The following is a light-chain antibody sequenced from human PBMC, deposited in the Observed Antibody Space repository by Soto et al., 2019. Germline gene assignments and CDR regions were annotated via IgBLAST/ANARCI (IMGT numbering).Light chain of an antibody. CDR2: GAS. V-gene: IGKV3-20*01. CDR1: QSVSSSY. Sequence: EIVLTQSPGTLSLSPGERATLSCRASQSVSSSYLAWYQQKPGQAPRLLIYGASSRATGIPDRFSGSGSGTDFTLTISRLEPEDFAVYYCQQYYSTPVHFGQGTKLEIK. J-gene: IGKJ2*01. CDR3: QQYYSTPVH.